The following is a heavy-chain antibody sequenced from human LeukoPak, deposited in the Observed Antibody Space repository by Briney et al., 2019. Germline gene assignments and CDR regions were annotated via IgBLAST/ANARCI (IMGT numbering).Heavy chain of an antibody. V-gene: IGHV4-59*01. CDR2: IYYSGST. CDR3: ARGHRWVDY. D-gene: IGHD1-26*01. CDR1: GGSISSYY. Sequence: ASETLSLTCTVSGGSISSYYWSWIRQPPGKGLEWIGYIYYSGSTNYNPSLKSRVTISVDTSKNQFSLKLSSVTAADTAVYYCARGHRWVDYWGQGTLVTVSS. J-gene: IGHJ4*02.